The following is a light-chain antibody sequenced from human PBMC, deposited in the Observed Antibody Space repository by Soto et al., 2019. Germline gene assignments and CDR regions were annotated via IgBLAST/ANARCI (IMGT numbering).Light chain of an antibody. J-gene: IGKJ2*01. V-gene: IGKV3-15*01. CDR3: HQYNSWYT. CDR2: GAS. CDR1: QSVSSN. Sequence: EVVMTQSPATLSLSPGKRATLSCRASQSVSSNLAWYQQKPGQAPRLLIYGASTSATGIPARFSGSGSGTFCSLTISSLQSEDFEVYYCHQYNSWYTFGQGTKLESK.